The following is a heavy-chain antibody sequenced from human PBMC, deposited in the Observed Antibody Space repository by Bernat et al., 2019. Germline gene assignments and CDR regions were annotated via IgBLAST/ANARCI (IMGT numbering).Heavy chain of an antibody. CDR2: VRPYSGNR. CDR1: GYTFKNYG. D-gene: IGHD1-26*01. V-gene: IGHV1-18*01. Sequence: QVHLVQSGAEVREPGASVRVSCKASGYTFKNYGITWVRQAPGQRLEWLGWVRPYSGNRDYAQRFQGRITLTTDTSTSTAYLELTSLTSDDTAVYYCARSWSYHLITLADNYFGPWGQVTLVTVSS. J-gene: IGHJ5*02. CDR3: ARSWSYHLITLADNYFGP.